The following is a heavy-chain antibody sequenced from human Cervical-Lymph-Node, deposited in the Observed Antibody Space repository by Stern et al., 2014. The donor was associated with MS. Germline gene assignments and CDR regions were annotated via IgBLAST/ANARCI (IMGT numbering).Heavy chain of an antibody. V-gene: IGHV4-61*02. J-gene: IGHJ4*02. CDR1: GGSISSGSYY. D-gene: IGHD5-18*01. CDR3: ARENGYSYAYELDY. CDR2: INTSGTS. Sequence: QVQLQESGPGLVKPSQTLSLTCTVSGGSISSGSYYWSWIRQPAGKGLEWIGRINTSGTSHYNPSLKSRVTISTDTSENQFPLNLSSVTAADTAMYYCARENGYSYAYELDYWGQGILVTVSS.